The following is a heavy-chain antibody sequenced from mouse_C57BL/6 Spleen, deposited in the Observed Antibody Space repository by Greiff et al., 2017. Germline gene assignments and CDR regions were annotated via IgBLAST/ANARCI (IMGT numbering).Heavy chain of an antibody. CDR1: GFTFSSYG. V-gene: IGHV5-6*01. CDR3: ARHDYYSNYEGFAY. Sequence: EVQLVESGGDLVKPGGSLKLSCAASGFTFSSYGMSWVRQTPDKRLEWVATISSGGSYTYDPDSVKGRFTISRDNAKNTLYLQMSSLKSEDTAMYYCARHDYYSNYEGFAYWGQGTLVTVSA. CDR2: ISSGGSYT. J-gene: IGHJ3*01. D-gene: IGHD2-5*01.